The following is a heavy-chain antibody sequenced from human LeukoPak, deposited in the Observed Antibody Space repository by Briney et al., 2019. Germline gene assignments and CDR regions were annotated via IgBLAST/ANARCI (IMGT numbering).Heavy chain of an antibody. D-gene: IGHD2-15*01. CDR1: GYTFTSYG. J-gene: IGHJ5*02. CDR3: ARVVLVVAAPNWFDP. V-gene: IGHV1-18*01. CDR2: ISAYNGNT. Sequence: ASVKVSCKASGYTFTSYGISWVRQAPGQGLEWMGWISAYNGNTNYAQKLQGRVTMTTDTSTSTAYMELRSLRSDDTAVYYRARVVLVVAAPNWFDPWGQGTLVTVSS.